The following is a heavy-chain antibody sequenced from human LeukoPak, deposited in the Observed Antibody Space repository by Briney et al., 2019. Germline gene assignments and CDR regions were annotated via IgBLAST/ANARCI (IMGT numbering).Heavy chain of an antibody. CDR1: GFAFSNYG. V-gene: IGHV3-30*03. CDR2: VSSDGSID. CDR3: AREGMGTTFSAWFDP. J-gene: IGHJ5*02. D-gene: IGHD1-7*01. Sequence: GGSLRLSCAASGFAFSNYGMHWVRQAPGKGLEWVAVVSSDGSIDYYADSVRGRFTVSRDNSKNTMFLQFNTLRPEDTAVYYCAREGMGTTFSAWFDPWGQGTLVTVSS.